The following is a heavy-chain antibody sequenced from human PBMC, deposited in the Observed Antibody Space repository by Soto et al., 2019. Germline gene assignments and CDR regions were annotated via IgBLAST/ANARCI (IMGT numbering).Heavy chain of an antibody. CDR3: ARSRVAATRLYYFHY. Sequence: TLSLTCSVSCGAISSGGYSFGGIRHPPGKGLEWIGYIYHSGSTYYNPSLKSRVTISVDRSKNQFSLKLSSVTAADTAVYYCARSRVAATRLYYFHYWGQGTLVTVSS. CDR1: CGAISSGGYS. V-gene: IGHV4-30-2*01. J-gene: IGHJ4*02. CDR2: IYHSGST. D-gene: IGHD2-15*01.